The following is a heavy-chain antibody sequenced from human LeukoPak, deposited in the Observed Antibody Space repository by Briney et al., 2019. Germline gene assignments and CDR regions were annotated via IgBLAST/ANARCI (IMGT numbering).Heavy chain of an antibody. V-gene: IGHV3-23*01. CDR1: GFTFSSYA. CDR3: AKDRAYYDFWSGYYPGDNFDY. D-gene: IGHD3-3*01. J-gene: IGHJ4*02. Sequence: PPGGSLRLSCAASGFTFSSYAMSWVRQAPGKGLEWVSAISGSGGSTYYADSVKGRFTISRDNSKNTLYLQMNSLRAEDTAVYYCAKDRAYYDFWSGYYPGDNFDYWGQGTLVTVSS. CDR2: ISGSGGST.